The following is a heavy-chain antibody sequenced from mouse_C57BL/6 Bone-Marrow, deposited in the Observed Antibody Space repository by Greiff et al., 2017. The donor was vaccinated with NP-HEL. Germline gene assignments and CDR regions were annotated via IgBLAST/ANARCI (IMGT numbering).Heavy chain of an antibody. J-gene: IGHJ3*01. CDR3: ARGYGPWFAY. D-gene: IGHD2-10*02. Sequence: VQLKESGPVLVKPGASVKMSCKASGYTFTDYYMNWVKQSHGKSLEWIGVINPYNGGTSYNQKFKGKATLTVDKSSSTAYMELNSLTSEDSAVYYCARGYGPWFAYWGQGTLVTVSA. CDR2: INPYNGGT. CDR1: GYTFTDYY. V-gene: IGHV1-19*01.